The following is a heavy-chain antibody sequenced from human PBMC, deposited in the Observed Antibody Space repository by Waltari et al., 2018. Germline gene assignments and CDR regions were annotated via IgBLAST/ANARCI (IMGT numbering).Heavy chain of an antibody. J-gene: IGHJ4*02. CDR2: IGDDGSNK. Sequence: QVQLVEYGGGVVQPGRSLRLSCAASGFTSSSYGMHWVRQAPGKGLEWVAVIGDDGSNKYYADSVKGRFTISRDNSRNTLYLQMNCLRAEDTAVYYCASALGATQVIDYLGQGTLVTVSS. CDR3: ASALGATQVIDY. CDR1: GFTSSSYG. D-gene: IGHD1-26*01. V-gene: IGHV3-33*01.